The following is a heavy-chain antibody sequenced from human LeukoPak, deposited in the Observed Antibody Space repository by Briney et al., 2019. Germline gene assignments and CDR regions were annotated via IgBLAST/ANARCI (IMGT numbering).Heavy chain of an antibody. J-gene: IGHJ4*01. D-gene: IGHD2-21*01. CDR3: AKDVNAYCSGDCSDY. CDR1: GFTFNIYG. Sequence: GGSLRLSCAASGFTFNIYGMHWVRQAPGKGREWGAFIWYDGSKKYYADSVKGRFTISRDNSKNMVSLEMNSLRTEDTAVYYCAKDVNAYCSGDCSDYWGPGTLVTVSS. CDR2: IWYDGSKK. V-gene: IGHV3-30*02.